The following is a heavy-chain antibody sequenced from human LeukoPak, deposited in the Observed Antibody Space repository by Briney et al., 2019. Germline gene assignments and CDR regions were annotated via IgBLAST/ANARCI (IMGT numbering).Heavy chain of an antibody. D-gene: IGHD6-13*01. CDR3: ARGVYIAAAQYGY. V-gene: IGHV4-59*01. CDR2: IYYSGTT. CDR1: GGSFSSYY. J-gene: IGHJ4*02. Sequence: PSETLSLTCTVSGGSFSSYYWSWIRQPPGKGLEWIGYIYYSGTTNYNPSLKSRVTISVDTSKNQFSLKLSSVTAADTAVYYCARGVYIAAAQYGYWGQGTLVTVSS.